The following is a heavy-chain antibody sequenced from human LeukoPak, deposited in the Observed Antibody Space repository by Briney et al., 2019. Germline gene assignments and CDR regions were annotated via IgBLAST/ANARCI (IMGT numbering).Heavy chain of an antibody. Sequence: ASVKVSCKASGYTFTSYDINWVRQATGQGLEWMGWMNPNSGNTGYVQKFQGRVTMTRNTSISTAYMELSSLRSEDTAVYYCARVAAARPFWINCGLEIRHYYYYGMDVWGQGTTVTVSS. CDR1: GYTFTSYD. V-gene: IGHV1-8*01. D-gene: IGHD6-6*01. J-gene: IGHJ6*02. CDR2: MNPNSGNT. CDR3: ARVAAARPFWINCGLEIRHYYYYGMDV.